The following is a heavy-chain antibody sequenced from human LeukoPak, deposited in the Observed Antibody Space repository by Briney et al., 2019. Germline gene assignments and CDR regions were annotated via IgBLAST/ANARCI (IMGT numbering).Heavy chain of an antibody. CDR3: ARENDVTGNALDV. CDR1: GGSISSSNW. Sequence: PSQTLSLTCAVSGGSISSSNWWSWVRQPPGKGLEWIGEIYHSGSTNYNPSLKSRVTISVDTSKNQFSLKLSSVTAADTAVYYCARENDVTGNALDVWGQGTTVTVSS. CDR2: IYHSGST. D-gene: IGHD2-2*01. V-gene: IGHV4-4*02. J-gene: IGHJ6*02.